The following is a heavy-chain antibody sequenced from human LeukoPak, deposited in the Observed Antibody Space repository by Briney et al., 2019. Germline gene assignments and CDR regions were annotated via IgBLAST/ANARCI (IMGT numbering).Heavy chain of an antibody. D-gene: IGHD1-20*01. J-gene: IGHJ3*02. CDR1: GYTLTELS. Sequence: ASVKVSCKVSGYTLTELSMHWVRQAPGKGLEWMGGFDPEDGETIYAQKFQGRVTMTEDTSTDTAYMELSSLRSEDTAVYYCATVNNWNDGNPFDIWGQGTMVTVSS. CDR2: FDPEDGET. V-gene: IGHV1-24*01. CDR3: ATVNNWNDGNPFDI.